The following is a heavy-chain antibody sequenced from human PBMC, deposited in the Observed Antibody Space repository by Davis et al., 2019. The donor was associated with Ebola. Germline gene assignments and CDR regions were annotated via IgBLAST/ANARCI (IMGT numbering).Heavy chain of an antibody. CDR1: GFTFSSYA. CDR3: ARGAGEQWLVKRAFDI. Sequence: GESLKISCAASGFTFSSYAMHWVRQAPGKGLEYVSAISSNGGSTYYANSVKGRFTISRDNSKNTLYLQMGSLRAEDMAVYYCARGAGEQWLVKRAFDIWGQGTMVTVSS. V-gene: IGHV3-64*01. CDR2: ISSNGGST. J-gene: IGHJ3*02. D-gene: IGHD6-19*01.